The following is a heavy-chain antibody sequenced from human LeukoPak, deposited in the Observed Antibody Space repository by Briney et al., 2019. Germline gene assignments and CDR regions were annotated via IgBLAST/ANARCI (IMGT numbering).Heavy chain of an antibody. D-gene: IGHD2-21*01. J-gene: IGHJ4*02. CDR1: GFTFNSFA. Sequence: SGGSLRLSCAASGFTFNSFAMNWVRQAPGKGLEWVSSISGSDGTSHYADFVKGRFTISRDNSKNTLYLQMNSLRAEDTAVYYCANHIRKHYFDYWGQGTLVTVSS. V-gene: IGHV3-23*01. CDR2: ISGSDGTS. CDR3: ANHIRKHYFDY.